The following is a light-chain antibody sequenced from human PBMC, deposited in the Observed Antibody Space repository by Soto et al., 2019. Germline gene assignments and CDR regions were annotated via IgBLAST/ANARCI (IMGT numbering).Light chain of an antibody. CDR2: GAF. Sequence: ESLLPPSPGTMSLSPGEISPLSFISSQGVSSNYLAWYQQTHGQAPRLLIYGAFNRATGIPDRFSGSGSGKDFTITIRSLENEDSAVYYCQNYGTSPITFGKGTRLEIK. J-gene: IGKJ5*01. CDR1: QGVSSNY. V-gene: IGKV3-20*01. CDR3: QNYGTSPIT.